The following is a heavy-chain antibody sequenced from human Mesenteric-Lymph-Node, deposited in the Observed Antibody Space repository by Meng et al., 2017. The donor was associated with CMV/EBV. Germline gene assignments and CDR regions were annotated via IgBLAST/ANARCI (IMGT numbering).Heavy chain of an antibody. Sequence: ASVKVSCKASGYTFTSYAMHWVRQAPGQRLEWMGWSNAGNGNTKYSQEFQGRVTITRDTSASTAYMELSSLRSEDMAVYYCAREGYSYGYESSYYYYYGMDVWGQGTTVTVSS. D-gene: IGHD5-18*01. CDR1: GYTFTSYA. V-gene: IGHV1-3*02. J-gene: IGHJ6*02. CDR3: AREGYSYGYESSYYYYYGMDV. CDR2: SNAGNGNT.